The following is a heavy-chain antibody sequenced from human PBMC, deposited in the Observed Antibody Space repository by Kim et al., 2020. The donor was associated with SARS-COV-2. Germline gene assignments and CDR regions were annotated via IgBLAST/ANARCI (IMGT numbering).Heavy chain of an antibody. CDR2: ISYDGGGK. Sequence: GGSLRLSCAASGFTFSNYALYWVRQAPGKGLEWISVISYDGGGKFYADSVKGRFVISRDDSENTVYLHMNSLRPEDTAVYYCARSSKMTTLRGEFDYWGQGTLVTVSS. CDR3: ARSSKMTTLRGEFDY. J-gene: IGHJ4*02. D-gene: IGHD2-2*01. V-gene: IGHV3-30*09. CDR1: GFTFSNYA.